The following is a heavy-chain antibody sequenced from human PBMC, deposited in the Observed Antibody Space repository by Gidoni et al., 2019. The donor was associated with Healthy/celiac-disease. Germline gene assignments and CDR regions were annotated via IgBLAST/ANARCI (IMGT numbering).Heavy chain of an antibody. V-gene: IGHV4-59*01. CDR2: IYYSGST. CDR1: GGSISSYY. CDR3: ARGSKWADY. Sequence: QVQLQESGPGLVKPSETLSLTCTVSGGSISSYYWSWIRQPPGKGLEWIGYIYYSGSTNYNPSLKSRVTISVDTSKNQFSLKLSSVTAADTAIYYCARGSKWADYWGQGTLVTVSS. D-gene: IGHD1-26*01. J-gene: IGHJ4*02.